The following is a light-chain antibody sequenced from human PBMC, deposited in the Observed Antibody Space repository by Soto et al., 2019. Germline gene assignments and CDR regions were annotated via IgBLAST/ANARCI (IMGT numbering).Light chain of an antibody. CDR3: QQYYSYPLFN. J-gene: IGKJ3*01. CDR1: QGISSY. Sequence: AIRMTQSPSSLSASTGDRVTITCRASQGISSYLAWYQQKAGKAPKLLIYAASTLQSEVPSRFSGSGSGTDFTLTISCLQSEDFATYYCQQYYSYPLFNFGPWTKVDI. CDR2: AAS. V-gene: IGKV1-8*01.